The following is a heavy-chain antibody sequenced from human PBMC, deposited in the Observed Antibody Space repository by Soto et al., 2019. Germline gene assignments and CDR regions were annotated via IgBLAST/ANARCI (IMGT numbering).Heavy chain of an antibody. CDR3: VRDLHEPLPADVLQVAN. Sequence: HPGGSLRLSCAASGFTFSSYEMHWVRQAPGKGLEWISYISSTGSGTHYADSVKGRFTISRDNARNSLSLQMNSLRAEDTAIYYCVRDLHEPLPADVLQVANWGQGIQVTVSS. CDR2: ISSTGSGT. J-gene: IGHJ4*02. D-gene: IGHD1-1*01. CDR1: GFTFSSYE. V-gene: IGHV3-48*03.